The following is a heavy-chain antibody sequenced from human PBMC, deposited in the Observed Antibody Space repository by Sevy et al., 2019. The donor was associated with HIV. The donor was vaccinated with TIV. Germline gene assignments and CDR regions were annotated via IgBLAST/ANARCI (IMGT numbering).Heavy chain of an antibody. V-gene: IGHV3-21*01. CDR2: ISSSSSYI. J-gene: IGHJ4*02. CDR3: ARDSSGWSTVSDFDY. CDR1: GFTFSSYS. D-gene: IGHD6-19*01. Sequence: GGSLRLSCAASGFTFSSYSMNWVRQAPGKGLEWVSSISSSSSYIYYADSVKGRFTISRDNAKNSLYLQMNSLRAEDTAVYYCARDSSGWSTVSDFDYWGQRTLVTVSS.